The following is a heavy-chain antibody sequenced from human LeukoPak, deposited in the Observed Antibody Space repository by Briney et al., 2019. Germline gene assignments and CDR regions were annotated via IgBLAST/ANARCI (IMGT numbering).Heavy chain of an antibody. CDR2: ISYDGSNK. V-gene: IGHV3-30-3*01. J-gene: IGHJ4*02. Sequence: PGGSLRLSRAASGFTFSSYAMHWVRQAPGKGLEWVAVISYDGSNKYYADSVKGRFTISRGNSKNTLYLQMNSLRAEDTAVYYCARVGAPVAAMDYWGQGTLVTVSS. CDR3: ARVGAPVAAMDY. D-gene: IGHD6-19*01. CDR1: GFTFSSYA.